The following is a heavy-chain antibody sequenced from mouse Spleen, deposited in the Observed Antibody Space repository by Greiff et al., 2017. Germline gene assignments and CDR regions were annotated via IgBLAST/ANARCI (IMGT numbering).Heavy chain of an antibody. Sequence: QVQLQQSGPGLVAPSQSLSITCTVSGFSLTSYAISWVRQPPGKGLEWLGVIWTGGGTNYNSALKSRLSISKDNSKSQVFLKMNSLQTDDTARYYCARFEADSSGYNYAMDYWGQGTSVTVSS. CDR2: IWTGGGT. D-gene: IGHD3-2*02. CDR3: ARFEADSSGYNYAMDY. CDR1: GFSLTSYA. J-gene: IGHJ4*01. V-gene: IGHV2-9-1*01.